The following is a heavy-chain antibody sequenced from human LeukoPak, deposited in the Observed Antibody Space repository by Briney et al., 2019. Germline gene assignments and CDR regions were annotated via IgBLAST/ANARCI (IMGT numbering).Heavy chain of an antibody. D-gene: IGHD1-14*01. V-gene: IGHV5-51*01. CDR3: ARRGGTPFYDY. J-gene: IGHJ4*02. CDR1: GYSFTDYW. CDR2: IYPADSDT. Sequence: GESLKISRQGSGYSFTDYWIAWVRQKPGKGLEWMGVIYPADSDTRYNPSFQGQVTFSADRSKDTAYLRWSSLKASDTAMYYCARRGGTPFYDYWGQGTLVTVSP.